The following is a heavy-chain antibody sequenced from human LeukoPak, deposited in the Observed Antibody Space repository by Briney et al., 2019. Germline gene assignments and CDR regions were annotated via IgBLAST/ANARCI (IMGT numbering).Heavy chain of an antibody. CDR2: ISSSGDTI. V-gene: IGHV3-48*03. CDR3: ARVLPYFDY. CDR1: GFTFSNYE. Sequence: GGSLRLSCAASGFTFSNYEMNWVRQAQGKGLEWVSYISSSGDTIYYADSVKGRFTISRDNAKNSLYLQMNSLRAEDTAVYYCARVLPYFDYWGQGTLVTVSS. J-gene: IGHJ4*02.